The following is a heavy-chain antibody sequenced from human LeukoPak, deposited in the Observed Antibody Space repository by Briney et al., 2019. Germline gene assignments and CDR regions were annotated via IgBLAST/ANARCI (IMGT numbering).Heavy chain of an antibody. CDR2: IIPIFGTA. D-gene: IGHD6-19*01. Sequence: GASVNVSCKASGGTFSSYAISWVRQAPGQGLEWMGGIIPIFGTANYAQKFQGRVTITADESTSTAYMELSSLRSEDTAVYYCARVRVIAVAGGDAFDIWGQGTMVTVSS. CDR3: ARVRVIAVAGGDAFDI. V-gene: IGHV1-69*01. CDR1: GGTFSSYA. J-gene: IGHJ3*02.